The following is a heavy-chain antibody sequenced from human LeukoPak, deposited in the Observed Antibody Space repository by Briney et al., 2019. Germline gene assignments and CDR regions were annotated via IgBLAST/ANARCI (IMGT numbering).Heavy chain of an antibody. CDR2: INPSGGST. CDR1: GYTFTSYY. V-gene: IGHV1-46*01. J-gene: IGHJ5*02. D-gene: IGHD3-10*01. CDR3: AGGYGSGWGLYWFDP. Sequence: ASVKVSCKASGYTFTSYYMHWVRQAPGQGLEWMGIINPSGGSTSYAQKFQGRVTMTRDMSTSTVYMELSSLRSEDTAVYYCAGGYGSGWGLYWFDPWGQGTLVTVSS.